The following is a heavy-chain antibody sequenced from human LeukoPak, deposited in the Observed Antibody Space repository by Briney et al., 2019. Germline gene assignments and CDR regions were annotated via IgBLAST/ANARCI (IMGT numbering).Heavy chain of an antibody. CDR3: AREPYSSSWYNWFDP. CDR2: INHSGST. CDR1: GGSFSGYY. D-gene: IGHD6-13*01. Sequence: SETLSLTCAVYGGSFSGYYWSWIRQPPGKGLEWIGGINHSGSTNYNPSLKSRVTISVDTSKNQFSLKLSSVTAADTAVYYCAREPYSSSWYNWFDPWGQGTLVTVSS. J-gene: IGHJ5*02. V-gene: IGHV4-34*01.